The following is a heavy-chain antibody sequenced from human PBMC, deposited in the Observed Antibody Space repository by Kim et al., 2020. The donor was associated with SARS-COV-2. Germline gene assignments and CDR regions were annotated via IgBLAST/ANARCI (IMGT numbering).Heavy chain of an antibody. V-gene: IGHV1-2*06. Sequence: ASVKVSCKASGYTFTGYYMHWVRQAPGQGLEWMGRINPNSGGTNYAQKFQGRVTMTRDTSISTAYMELSRLRSDDTAVYYCARDLVDIVVVPAAIGQYPPYYYYCLDDWGQGTTDTVSS. CDR2: INPNSGGT. D-gene: IGHD2-2*01. CDR1: GYTFTGYY. J-gene: IGHJ6*02. CDR3: ARDLVDIVVVPAAIGQYPPYYYYCLDD.